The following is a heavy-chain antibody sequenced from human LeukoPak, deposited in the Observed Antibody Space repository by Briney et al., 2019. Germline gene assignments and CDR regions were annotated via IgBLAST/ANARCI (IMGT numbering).Heavy chain of an antibody. J-gene: IGHJ3*02. V-gene: IGHV3-15*01. CDR1: GFTFSNAW. CDR3: ATDGFSGSYSSFDI. Sequence: GGSLRLSCVVSGFTFSNAWMSWVRLAPGKGLEWVGRIRSEAYGGTTDYTAPVKGRFTISRDDSKNTLYLQMNSLKTKDTAVYYCATDGFSGSYSSFDIWGQGTMVTVS. CDR2: IRSEAYGGTT. D-gene: IGHD1-26*01.